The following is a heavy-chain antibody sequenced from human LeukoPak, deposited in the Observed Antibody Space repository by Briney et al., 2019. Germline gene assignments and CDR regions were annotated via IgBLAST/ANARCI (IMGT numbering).Heavy chain of an antibody. J-gene: IGHJ4*02. CDR3: AKDRPGYYYDSSGYYPDFDY. CDR1: GFTFSSYA. CDR2: ISGSGGST. D-gene: IGHD3-22*01. Sequence: GGSLRLSCAASGFTFSSYAMSWVRQAQGKGLEWVSAISGSGGSTYYADSVKGRFTISRDNSKNTLYLQMNSLRAEDTAVYYCAKDRPGYYYDSSGYYPDFDYWGQGTLVTVSS. V-gene: IGHV3-23*01.